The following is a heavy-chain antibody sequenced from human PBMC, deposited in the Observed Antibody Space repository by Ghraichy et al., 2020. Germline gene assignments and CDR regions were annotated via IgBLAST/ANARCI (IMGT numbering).Heavy chain of an antibody. J-gene: IGHJ4*02. Sequence: ASVKVSCKAFGYTFSNYGISWVRQAPGQGLEWMGWISTSNGATDYTQKFQGRVTMTTDTSTSTVYMELRSLRSDDTAVYYCAREYSSGWYGYWGQGTLVTVSS. CDR3: AREYSSGWYGY. V-gene: IGHV1-18*04. D-gene: IGHD6-19*01. CDR1: GYTFSNYG. CDR2: ISTSNGAT.